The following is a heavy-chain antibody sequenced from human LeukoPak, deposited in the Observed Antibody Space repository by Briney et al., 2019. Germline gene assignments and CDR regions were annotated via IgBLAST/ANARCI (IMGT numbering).Heavy chain of an antibody. CDR2: ITTDWSST. CDR1: GFTFSSYW. CDR3: ASDNTGCSHGVCPDY. J-gene: IGHJ4*02. D-gene: IGHD2-8*01. V-gene: IGHV3-74*01. Sequence: GGPLRLSCAASGFTFSSYWMHWLRQAPGKGLVWVSRITTDWSSTTYADSVKGRFTISRDNAKTTLYLQINSLRAEDTAVYYCASDNTGCSHGVCPDYCGQGTLVTVSS.